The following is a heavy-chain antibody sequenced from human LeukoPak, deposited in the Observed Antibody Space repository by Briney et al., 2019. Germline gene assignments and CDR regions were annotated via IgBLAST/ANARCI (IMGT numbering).Heavy chain of an antibody. CDR1: GGSFSGYY. J-gene: IGHJ3*02. CDR3: ARSMNEAASTDI. CDR2: ISHSGST. V-gene: IGHV4-34*01. Sequence: SETLTLTCAVYGGSFSGYYWSWVRQPPGKGLEWIGEISHSGSTNYNPLLKSRVTISVDTSKNQFSLKLSSVTAADTAVYCCARSMNEAASTDIWGQGTMVTVSS. D-gene: IGHD1-1*01.